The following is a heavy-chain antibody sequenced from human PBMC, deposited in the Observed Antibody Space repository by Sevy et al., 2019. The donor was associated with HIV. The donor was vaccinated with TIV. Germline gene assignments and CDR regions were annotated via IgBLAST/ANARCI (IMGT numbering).Heavy chain of an antibody. CDR3: ARGSSGSQPFDY. CDR1: GYTFTKYY. J-gene: IGHJ4*02. CDR2: INPNDGGT. Sequence: ASVKVSCEASGYTFTKYYMHWVRQAPGQGLEWMGIINPNDGGTTCAQKFQGRVTMTRDTSTTTVYMELTSLRSEDTAVYSCARGSSGSQPFDYWGQGTLVTVSS. V-gene: IGHV1-46*01. D-gene: IGHD5-12*01.